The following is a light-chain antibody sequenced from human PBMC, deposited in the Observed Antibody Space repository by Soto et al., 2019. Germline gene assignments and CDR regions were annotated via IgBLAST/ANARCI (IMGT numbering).Light chain of an antibody. CDR2: GAS. V-gene: IGKV3D-15*01. Sequence: EIVLTQSPATLSVSPGERATLSCRASQSVSRNLAWYQQKPGQAPRLLIYGASTRATGTPARFSGSGSGTKFTLSISSLQSEDFAVYYCQQYNNWPITFGQGTRLEI. CDR3: QQYNNWPIT. J-gene: IGKJ5*01. CDR1: QSVSRN.